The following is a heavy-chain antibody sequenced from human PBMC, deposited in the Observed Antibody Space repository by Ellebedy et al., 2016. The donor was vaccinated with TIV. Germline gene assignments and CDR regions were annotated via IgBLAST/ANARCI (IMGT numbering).Heavy chain of an antibody. CDR1: GFSFSSYA. CDR2: MSGSGGCT. V-gene: IGHV3-23*01. CDR3: AKGTGDCTSTSRCPRASKLES. J-gene: IGHJ4*02. D-gene: IGHD2-2*01. Sequence: PGGSLRLSCAASGFSFSSYAMSWVRQAPGKGMQWVLGMSGSGGCTYSANSVKGRFTISRENSKNTLYLQLNSLRAEDTALYYCAKGTGDCTSTSRCPRASKLESWGRGTLVTVSS.